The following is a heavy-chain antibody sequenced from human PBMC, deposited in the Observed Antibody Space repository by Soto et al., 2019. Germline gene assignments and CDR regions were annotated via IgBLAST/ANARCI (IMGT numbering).Heavy chain of an antibody. Sequence: QVQLQESGPGLVKPSQTLSLTCTVSGGSISSGTYHWTWIRQHPEKGLEWIGYIYYSGSTYYNPSLNSRVTISVDTSKNQFSLRLSSVTAADTAVYYCAREMNYYDTSGDSYFDYWGQGTLVTVSS. CDR2: IYYSGST. CDR1: GGSISSGTYH. J-gene: IGHJ4*02. V-gene: IGHV4-31*03. D-gene: IGHD3-22*01. CDR3: AREMNYYDTSGDSYFDY.